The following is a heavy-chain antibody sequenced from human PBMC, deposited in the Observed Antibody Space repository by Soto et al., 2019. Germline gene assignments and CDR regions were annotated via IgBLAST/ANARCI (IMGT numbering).Heavy chain of an antibody. J-gene: IGHJ4*02. CDR1: GGTFSSYT. V-gene: IGHV1-69*04. Sequence: SVKVSCKASGGTFSSYTISWVRQAPGQGLEWMGRIIPILGIANYAQKFQGRVTITADESTSTAYMELSSLRSEDTAVYYCARDSSGSYYFDYWGQGTLVTVSS. D-gene: IGHD3-22*01. CDR3: ARDSSGSYYFDY. CDR2: IIPILGIA.